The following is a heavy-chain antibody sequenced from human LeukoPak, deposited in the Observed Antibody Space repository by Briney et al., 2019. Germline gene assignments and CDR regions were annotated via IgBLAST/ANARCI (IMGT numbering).Heavy chain of an antibody. Sequence: GASVKVSCKASGYTFTGYYMHWVRQAPGQGLEWMGWINPNSGGTNYAQKFQGRVTMTRDTSISTAYMELSRLRSDDTAVYYCANNYYDSSGYPGYWGQGTLVTVSS. J-gene: IGHJ4*02. CDR2: INPNSGGT. V-gene: IGHV1-2*02. CDR1: GYTFTGYY. D-gene: IGHD3-22*01. CDR3: ANNYYDSSGYPGY.